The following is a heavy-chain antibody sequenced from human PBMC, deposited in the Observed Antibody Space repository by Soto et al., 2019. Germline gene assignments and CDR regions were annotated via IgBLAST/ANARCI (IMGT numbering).Heavy chain of an antibody. Sequence: QVQLVQSGAEEKKPGASVKVSCQASGYTFTGYAMHWVRQAPGQRLEWMGWINAGNGNIKYSQKFQGRVTITRDTSASTAYMELSSLRSEDTAVYYCARAVAVAADFDYWGQGTLVTVSS. CDR2: INAGNGNI. CDR3: ARAVAVAADFDY. V-gene: IGHV1-3*05. D-gene: IGHD6-19*01. CDR1: GYTFTGYA. J-gene: IGHJ4*02.